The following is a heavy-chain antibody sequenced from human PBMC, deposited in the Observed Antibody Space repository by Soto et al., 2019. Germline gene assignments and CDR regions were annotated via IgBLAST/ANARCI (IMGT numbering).Heavy chain of an antibody. V-gene: IGHV5-10-1*01. CDR2: IDPSDSYT. CDR1: GYTFTSFW. D-gene: IGHD6-19*01. Sequence: GESLKISCKGSGYTFTSFWKNWVRQMPGKGLEWMGRIDPSDSYTSYSPSFQGHVTISADKSISTAYLQWSSLKASDTAMYYCARGGSGFGTGGAFDIWGQGTMVTVS. J-gene: IGHJ3*02. CDR3: ARGGSGFGTGGAFDI.